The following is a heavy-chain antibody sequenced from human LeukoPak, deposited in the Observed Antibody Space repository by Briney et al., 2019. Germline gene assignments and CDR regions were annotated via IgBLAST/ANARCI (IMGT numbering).Heavy chain of an antibody. CDR1: GFSVSNSY. D-gene: IGHD6-19*01. V-gene: IGHV3-53*04. CDR3: ARVGVGTVAGNYFYD. CDR2: IYGAGGT. Sequence: HGGSLRLSCTASGFSVSNSYMTWVRQAPGKGLEWVSLIYGAGGTYYADSVKGRFTISRHNFENTLYLQMNSLRAEDTAVYHCARVGVGTVAGNYFYDWGQGTLVTVSS. J-gene: IGHJ4*02.